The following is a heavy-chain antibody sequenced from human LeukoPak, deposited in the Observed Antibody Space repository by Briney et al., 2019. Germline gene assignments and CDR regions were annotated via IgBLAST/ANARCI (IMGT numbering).Heavy chain of an antibody. Sequence: PGGSLRLSCAASGFTFSSYDVHWVRQLTGKGLEWVSAIGTAGDTYYAGSVKGRFTISRDNSKNTLYLQMNSLRAEDTAVYYCAKDSKVSSSWLINWFDPWGQGTLVTVSS. V-gene: IGHV3-13*01. CDR1: GFTFSSYD. CDR3: AKDSKVSSSWLINWFDP. CDR2: IGTAGDT. J-gene: IGHJ5*02. D-gene: IGHD6-13*01.